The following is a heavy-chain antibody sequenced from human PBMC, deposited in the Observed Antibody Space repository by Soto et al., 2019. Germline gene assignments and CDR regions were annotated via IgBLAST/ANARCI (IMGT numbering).Heavy chain of an antibody. J-gene: IGHJ4*01. Sequence: QVQLVESGGGVVQPGRSLRLSCAASGFIFSDYAMHWVRQAPGKGLAWGAVISYGGDNKYYADSVRGRVAISRDNLKNTLDLQMNSLIPEDTAVYHCAKARHSTSWYGLEADFWGHSTLVTVSS. CDR1: GFIFSDYA. V-gene: IGHV3-30-3*02. CDR2: ISYGGDNK. D-gene: IGHD6-13*01. CDR3: AKARHSTSWYGLEADF.